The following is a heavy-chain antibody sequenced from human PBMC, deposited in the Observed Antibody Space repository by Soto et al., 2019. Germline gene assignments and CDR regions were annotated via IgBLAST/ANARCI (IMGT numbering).Heavy chain of an antibody. J-gene: IGHJ6*02. CDR2: ISYDGSNK. Sequence: PGGSLTLSCAASGFTFSSYAMHWVRQAPGKGLEWVAVISYDGSNKYYADSVKGRFTISRDNSKNTLYLQMNSLRAEDTAVYYCARSVVPAAIYYYYYYCIDVRGQLTTVPAS. D-gene: IGHD2-2*01. V-gene: IGHV3-30-3*01. CDR1: GFTFSSYA. CDR3: ARSVVPAAIYYYYYYCIDV.